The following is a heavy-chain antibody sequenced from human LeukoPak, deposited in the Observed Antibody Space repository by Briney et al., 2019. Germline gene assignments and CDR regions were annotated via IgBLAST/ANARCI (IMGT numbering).Heavy chain of an antibody. D-gene: IGHD3-10*01. Sequence: SETLSLTCAVYGGSFSGYYWSWIRQPPGKGLEGIGEINHSGSTNYNPSLKSRVTISVDTSKNQFSLKLSSVTAADTAVYYCARPRGRGDLFYWGQGTLVTVSS. CDR1: GGSFSGYY. J-gene: IGHJ4*02. V-gene: IGHV4-34*01. CDR2: INHSGST. CDR3: ARPRGRGDLFY.